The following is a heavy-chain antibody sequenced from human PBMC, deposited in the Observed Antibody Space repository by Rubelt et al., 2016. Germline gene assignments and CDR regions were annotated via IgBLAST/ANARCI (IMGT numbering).Heavy chain of an antibody. J-gene: IGHJ6*02. D-gene: IGHD5-24*01. CDR1: GGSFSGYY. CDR3: ARRWRGGYYYYGMDV. CDR2: INHSGST. Sequence: QVQLQQWGAGLLKPSETLSLTCAVYGGSFSGYYWSWIRQPPGKGLEWIGEINHSGSTNYNPSLKSRVTISVDTSKNQFALRLSSGTAADTAGYYCARRWRGGYYYYGMDVWGQGTTVTVSS. V-gene: IGHV4-34*01.